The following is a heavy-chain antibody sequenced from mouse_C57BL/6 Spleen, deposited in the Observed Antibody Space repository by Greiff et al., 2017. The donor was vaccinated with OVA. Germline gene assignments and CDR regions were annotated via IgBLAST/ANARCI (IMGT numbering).Heavy chain of an antibody. CDR3: ARSYYGNGFAY. CDR2: IYPSDSET. Sequence: QVQLQRPGAELVRPGSSVKLSCKASGYTFTSYWMDWVKQRPGQGLEWIGNIYPSDSETHYNQKFKDKATLTVDKSSSTAYMQLSSLTSEDSAVYYCARSYYGNGFAYWGQGTLVTVSA. CDR1: GYTFTSYW. V-gene: IGHV1-61*01. D-gene: IGHD2-10*01. J-gene: IGHJ3*01.